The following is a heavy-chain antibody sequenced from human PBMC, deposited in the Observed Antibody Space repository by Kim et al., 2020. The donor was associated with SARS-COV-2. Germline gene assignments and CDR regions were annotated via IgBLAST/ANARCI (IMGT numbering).Heavy chain of an antibody. V-gene: IGHV4-59*01. CDR2: IYYSGST. CDR3: ARESMGDYYYGMDV. D-gene: IGHD3-16*01. J-gene: IGHJ6*02. CDR1: GGSISSYY. Sequence: SETLSLTCTVSGGSISSYYLSWIRQPPGKGLEWIGYIYYSGSTNYNPSLKSRVTISVDTSKNQFSLKLSSVTAADTAVYYCARESMGDYYYGMDVWGQGTTVTVSS.